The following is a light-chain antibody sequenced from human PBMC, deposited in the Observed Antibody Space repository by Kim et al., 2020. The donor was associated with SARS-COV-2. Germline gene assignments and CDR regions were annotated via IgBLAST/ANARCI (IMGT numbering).Light chain of an antibody. CDR2: EVS. CDR3: SSYAGSNNLV. J-gene: IGLJ2*01. CDR1: SSDVGGYNY. Sequence: GQSATISCTGTSSDVGGYNYVSWYQQHPGKAPKLMIYEVSKRPSGVPDRFSGSKSGNTASLTVSGLQAEDEADYYCSSYAGSNNLVFGGGTKVTVL. V-gene: IGLV2-8*01.